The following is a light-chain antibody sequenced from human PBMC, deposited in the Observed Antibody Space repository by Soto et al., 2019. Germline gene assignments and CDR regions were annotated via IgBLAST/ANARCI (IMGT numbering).Light chain of an antibody. V-gene: IGKV1-9*01. J-gene: IGKJ1*01. CDR1: QDISSY. CDR3: QQANYYPWT. Sequence: DIQLTQSPSFLSASVGDRVTITCRASQDISSYLAWYQQKPGKAPKLLIYAASTLQSGVPSRFSGSGSGTDFTLTISSLQPEDFATYYCQQANYYPWTFGQGTKVEI. CDR2: AAS.